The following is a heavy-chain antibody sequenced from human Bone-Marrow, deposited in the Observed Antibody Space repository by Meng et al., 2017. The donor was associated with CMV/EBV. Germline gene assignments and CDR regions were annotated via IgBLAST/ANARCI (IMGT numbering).Heavy chain of an antibody. Sequence: ASVKVSCKASGYTFTSYDINWVRQATGQGLEWMGWMNPNSGNTGYAQKFQGRVTMTRNTSISTAYMELSSLRSEETAVYCCAGVARGFSIVYHCWGRGTLVTVSS. D-gene: IGHD2-15*01. CDR3: AGVARGFSIVYHC. CDR2: MNPNSGNT. J-gene: IGHJ4*01. CDR1: GYTFTSYD. V-gene: IGHV1-8*01.